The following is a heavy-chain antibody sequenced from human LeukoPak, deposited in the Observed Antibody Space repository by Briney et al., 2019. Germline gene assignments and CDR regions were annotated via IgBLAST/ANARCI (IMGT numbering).Heavy chain of an antibody. D-gene: IGHD3-16*02. CDR2: ISDSGAGI. CDR3: AKDRKFGGVIVEEYFDY. Sequence: GGSLRLSCAASGFIFSSYGMRWVRQAPGKGLEWVSSISDSGAGIYYADSVKGRFTISRDNSKNTLYLLMNSLRVEDTAVYYCAKDRKFGGVIVEEYFDYWGQGTLVTVSS. J-gene: IGHJ4*02. CDR1: GFIFSSYG. V-gene: IGHV3-23*01.